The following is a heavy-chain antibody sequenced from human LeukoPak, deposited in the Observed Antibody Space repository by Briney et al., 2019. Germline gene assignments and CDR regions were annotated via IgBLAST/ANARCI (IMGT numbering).Heavy chain of an antibody. V-gene: IGHV4-31*03. CDR1: GGSISSGGYY. CDR3: ARARGVVINKGYSDY. Sequence: SETLSLTCTVSGGSISSGGYYWSWIRQHPGKGLEWIGCIYYSGSTYYNPSLKSRVTISVDTSKNQFSLKLSSVTAADTAVYYCARARGVVINKGYSDYWGQGTLVTVSS. CDR2: IYYSGST. D-gene: IGHD3-22*01. J-gene: IGHJ4*02.